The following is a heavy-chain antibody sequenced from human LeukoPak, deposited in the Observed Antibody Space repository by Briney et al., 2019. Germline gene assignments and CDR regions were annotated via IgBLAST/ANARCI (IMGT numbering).Heavy chain of an antibody. V-gene: IGHV3-30*01. CDR2: ISYDGSNK. J-gene: IGHJ4*02. Sequence: PGGSLRLSCAASGFTFNNYAMGWVRQAPGKGLEWVAVISYDGSNKYYADSVKGRFTISRDNSKNTLYLQMNSLRAEDTAVYYCARDLVCSGGSCYGNFDYWGQGILVTVSS. CDR3: ARDLVCSGGSCYGNFDY. D-gene: IGHD2-15*01. CDR1: GFTFNNYA.